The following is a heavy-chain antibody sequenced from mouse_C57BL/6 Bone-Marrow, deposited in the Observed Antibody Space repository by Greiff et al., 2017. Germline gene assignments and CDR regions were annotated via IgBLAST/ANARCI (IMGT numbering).Heavy chain of an antibody. CDR2: ISDGGSYT. V-gene: IGHV5-4*01. CDR3: ARDRALYYDYEDAMDY. Sequence: EVQVVESGGGLVKPGGSLKLSCAASGFTFSSYAMSWVRQTPEKRLEWVATISDGGSYTYYPDNVKGRFTISRDNAKNNLYLQMSHLKSEDTAMYYCARDRALYYDYEDAMDYWGQGTSVTVSS. D-gene: IGHD2-4*01. CDR1: GFTFSSYA. J-gene: IGHJ4*01.